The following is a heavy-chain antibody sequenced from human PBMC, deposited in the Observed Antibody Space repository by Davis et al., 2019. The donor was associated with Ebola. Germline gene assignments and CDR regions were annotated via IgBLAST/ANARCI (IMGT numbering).Heavy chain of an antibody. D-gene: IGHD2-2*01. V-gene: IGHV1-2*06. CDR2: INPDSGGT. Sequence: SVKVSCKASGYTFTNYYIHWVRQAPGQGLEWMGRINPDSGGTDYAQKFQGRVTMTWDTSINTAYMELSRLTSDDTAVYYCARARFVTSFVAVPTTRWFDPWGQGTLVSVSS. CDR1: GYTFTNYY. CDR3: ARARFVTSFVAVPTTRWFDP. J-gene: IGHJ5*02.